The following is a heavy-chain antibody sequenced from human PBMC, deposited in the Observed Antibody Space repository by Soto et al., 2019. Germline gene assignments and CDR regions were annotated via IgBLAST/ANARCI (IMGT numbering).Heavy chain of an antibody. CDR1: GFTVSSNY. V-gene: IGHV3-66*01. D-gene: IGHD3-22*01. Sequence: EVQLVESGGGVVQPGGSLRLSCAASGFTVSSNYMSWVRQAPGKGLEGVAVIYSGGSTYYADSVKGRFTISRDNTKNTLYLQMNSLRAEDTAVYYCARMGDSSGYSGWFDPWGQGTLVTVSS. CDR3: ARMGDSSGYSGWFDP. CDR2: IYSGGST. J-gene: IGHJ5*02.